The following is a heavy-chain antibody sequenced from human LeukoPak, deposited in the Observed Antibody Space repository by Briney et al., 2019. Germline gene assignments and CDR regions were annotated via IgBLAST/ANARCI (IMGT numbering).Heavy chain of an antibody. CDR1: GFTFSSYA. Sequence: GGSLRLSCAASGFTFSSYAMSWVRQAPGKGLEWVSAFRGSGGSTFYADSVKGRFTISRDNSNNKLYLQMNSLRAEDTAVYYCAKDSAVIAVATNLFDPWGQGTLVTVSS. V-gene: IGHV3-23*01. D-gene: IGHD6-19*01. J-gene: IGHJ5*02. CDR2: FRGSGGST. CDR3: AKDSAVIAVATNLFDP.